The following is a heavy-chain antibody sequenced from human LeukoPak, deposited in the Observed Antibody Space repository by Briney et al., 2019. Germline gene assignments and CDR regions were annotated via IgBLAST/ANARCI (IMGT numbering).Heavy chain of an antibody. V-gene: IGHV3-48*01. D-gene: IGHD3-22*01. CDR2: ISSSSSTI. Sequence: PGGSLRLSCAASGFTFSSYSMNWVRQAPGKGLEWVSYISSSSSTIYYADSVKGRFTISRDNAKNSLYLQMNSLRAEDTAVYYCARGDSSGQPYPLPHDYWGQGTLGTVSS. CDR3: ARGDSSGQPYPLPHDY. J-gene: IGHJ4*02. CDR1: GFTFSSYS.